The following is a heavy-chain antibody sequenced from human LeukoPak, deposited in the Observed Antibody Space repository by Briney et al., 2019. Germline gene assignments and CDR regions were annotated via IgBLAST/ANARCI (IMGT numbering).Heavy chain of an antibody. CDR2: IYSGST. CDR1: GGSISSSSYY. Sequence: SETLSLTCTVSGGSISSSSYYWGWIRQPPGKGLEWIGSIYSGSTYYNPSLKSRVTISVDTSKNQFSLKLSSVTAADTAVYYCARRQGPFDIWGQGTMVTVSS. J-gene: IGHJ3*02. V-gene: IGHV4-39*01. CDR3: ARRQGPFDI.